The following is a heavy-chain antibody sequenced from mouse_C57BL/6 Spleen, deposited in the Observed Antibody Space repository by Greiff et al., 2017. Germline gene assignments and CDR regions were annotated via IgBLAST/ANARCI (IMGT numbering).Heavy chain of an antibody. Sequence: EVMLVESGGGLVQPGGSLKLSCAASGFTFSDYYMYWVRQTPEKRLEWVAYISNGGGSTYYPDTVKGRFTISRDNAKNTLYLQMSRLKSEDTAMYYCARHLYIEVWGTGTTVTVSS. CDR1: GFTFSDYY. CDR3: ARHLYIEV. J-gene: IGHJ1*03. V-gene: IGHV5-12*01. CDR2: ISNGGGST.